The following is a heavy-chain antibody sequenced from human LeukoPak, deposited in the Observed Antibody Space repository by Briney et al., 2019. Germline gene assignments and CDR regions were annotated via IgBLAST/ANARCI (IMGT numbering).Heavy chain of an antibody. D-gene: IGHD3-22*01. Sequence: GGSLRLSCAVSGFTFSSYNMNWVRRAPGKGLEWVSYISSSTSTIYYADSVKGRFTISRDNAKNSLYLQMNSLRVEDTAVYFCARDYYDSSGYYHGGYWGQGTLVTVSS. CDR1: GFTFSSYN. CDR2: ISSSTSTI. CDR3: ARDYYDSSGYYHGGY. V-gene: IGHV3-48*04. J-gene: IGHJ4*02.